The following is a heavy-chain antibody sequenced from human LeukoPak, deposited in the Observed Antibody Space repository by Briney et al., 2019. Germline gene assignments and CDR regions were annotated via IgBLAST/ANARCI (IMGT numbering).Heavy chain of an antibody. CDR1: GYTLTELS. V-gene: IGHV1-24*01. D-gene: IGHD1-26*01. CDR3: ATALAYSGSYYALNY. J-gene: IGHJ4*02. CDR2: FDPEDGET. Sequence: ASVKVSCKVPGYTLTELSMHWVRQAPGKGLEWMGGFDPEDGETIYAQKFQGRVTMTEDTSTDTAYMELSSLRSEDTAVYYCATALAYSGSYYALNYWGQGTLVTVSS.